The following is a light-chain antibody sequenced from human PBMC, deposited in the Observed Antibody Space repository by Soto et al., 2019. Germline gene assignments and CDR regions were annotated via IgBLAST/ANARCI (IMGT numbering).Light chain of an antibody. V-gene: IGKV1-9*01. CDR2: AAS. CDR3: QQVNSYPPLT. Sequence: IQLTQSPSSMSASVGDRVTISCRASQGIGFYLAWYQQKPGNAPKLLIYAASTLQSGVPSRFSGSGSGTNFTLAISSLQPEDFANYYCQQVNSYPPLTLGHGTKVDI. J-gene: IGKJ3*01. CDR1: QGIGFY.